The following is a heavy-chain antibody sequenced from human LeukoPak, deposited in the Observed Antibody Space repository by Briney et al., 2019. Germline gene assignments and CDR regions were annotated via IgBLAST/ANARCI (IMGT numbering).Heavy chain of an antibody. D-gene: IGHD2-15*01. CDR3: AKDIEASI. CDR2: ISHSGANT. V-gene: IGHV3-23*01. Sequence: GSLRLSCAASVFTFSDSAMDWGRQAPRKGLEWVSFISHSGANTFYADSVKGRFSVSRDNSKDTMYLQMNSLRAEDTAVYYCAKDIEASIWGQGTLVAVSS. CDR1: VFTFSDSA. J-gene: IGHJ4*02.